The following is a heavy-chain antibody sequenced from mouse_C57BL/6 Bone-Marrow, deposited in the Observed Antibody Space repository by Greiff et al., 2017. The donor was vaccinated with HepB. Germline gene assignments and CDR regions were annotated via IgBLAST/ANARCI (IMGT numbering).Heavy chain of an antibody. Sequence: EVKLVESGGGLVQPGGSLKLSCAASGFTFSDYYMYWVRQTPEKRLEWVAYISNGGGSTYYPDTVKGRFTISRDNAKNTLYLQMSRLKSEDTAMYYGARHAGFAYWGQGTLVTVSA. CDR3: ARHAGFAY. J-gene: IGHJ3*01. V-gene: IGHV5-12*01. CDR1: GFTFSDYY. CDR2: ISNGGGST.